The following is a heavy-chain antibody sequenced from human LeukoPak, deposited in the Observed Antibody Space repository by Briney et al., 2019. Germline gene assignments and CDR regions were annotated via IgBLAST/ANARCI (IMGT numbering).Heavy chain of an antibody. J-gene: IGHJ6*02. V-gene: IGHV3-48*02. CDR3: ARVGRRLYSMDV. CDR2: IINSGGTI. D-gene: IGHD1-14*01. Sequence: GGSLRLSCSASGFTVSIHGMNWVRQTPGKGLEWVSYIINSGGTIYYADSVQGRFTISRDNDKNSLYLQMNSLRDEDTAVYYCARVGRRLYSMDVWGQGTTVTVSS. CDR1: GFTVSIHG.